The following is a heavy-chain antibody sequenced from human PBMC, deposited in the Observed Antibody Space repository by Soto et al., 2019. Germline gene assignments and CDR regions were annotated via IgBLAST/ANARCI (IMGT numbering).Heavy chain of an antibody. CDR3: ARLGGYCSTTSCYGYYGMDV. Sequence: SETLSLTCAVSGGSISSGPYSWGWIRQPPGKGLVWIGTFYYSESTHYNPSLESRVTISVDTSKNQFSLKVSSVTAADTAVYYCARLGGYCSTTSCYGYYGMDVWGQGTTVTSP. D-gene: IGHD2-2*01. J-gene: IGHJ6*02. CDR1: GGSISSGPYS. CDR2: FYYSEST. V-gene: IGHV4-39*01.